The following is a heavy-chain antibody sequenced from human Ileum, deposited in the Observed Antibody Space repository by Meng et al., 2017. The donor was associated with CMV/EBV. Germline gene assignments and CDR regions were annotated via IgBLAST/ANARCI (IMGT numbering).Heavy chain of an antibody. CDR1: GATFSVSA. CDR3: ANWGGGSGYW. CDR2: TYSGRSNA. V-gene: IGHV3-23*03. D-gene: IGHD3-22*01. Sequence: GESLNTSCAAAGATFSVSAMNWLRQAPAKGLEWVSVTYSGRSNAYYADSVKGRFTISRDSSKNTLYLQMNSLRAEDTAVYYCANWGGGSGYWWGQGTLVTVSS. J-gene: IGHJ4*02.